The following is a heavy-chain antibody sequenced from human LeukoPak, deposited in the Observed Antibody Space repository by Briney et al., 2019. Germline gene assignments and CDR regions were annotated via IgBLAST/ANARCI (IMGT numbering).Heavy chain of an antibody. CDR2: IDTSGDT. Sequence: GGSLRLSCAASGFTFSNNDMHWVRQGPGKGLEWVSAIDTSGDTYYPGSGKGRFTISRENAKNIFYLPMNSLRVGATAVYYCARGSTTVAFEIWGQGTMVSVSS. CDR3: ARGSTTVAFEI. V-gene: IGHV3-13*01. J-gene: IGHJ3*02. D-gene: IGHD1-26*01. CDR1: GFTFSNND.